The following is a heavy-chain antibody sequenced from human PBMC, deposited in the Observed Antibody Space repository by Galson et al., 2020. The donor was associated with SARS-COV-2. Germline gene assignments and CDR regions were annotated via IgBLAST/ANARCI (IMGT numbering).Heavy chain of an antibody. CDR1: GYTFTSYY. J-gene: IGHJ4*02. D-gene: IGHD3-22*01. CDR3: ARGHGGGSGYGIRFDY. Sequence: ASVKVSCKASGYTFTSYYMHWVRQAPGQGLEWMGIINPSGGSTSYAQKFQGRVTMTRDTSTSTVYMELSSLRSEDTAVYYCARGHGGGSGYGIRFDYWGQGTLVTVSS. CDR2: INPSGGST. V-gene: IGHV1-46*03.